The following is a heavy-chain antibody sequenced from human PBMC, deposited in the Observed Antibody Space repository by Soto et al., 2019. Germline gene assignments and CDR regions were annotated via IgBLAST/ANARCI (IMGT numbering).Heavy chain of an antibody. CDR3: ARARITIFGVVNSWFDP. CDR2: ISAYNGNT. J-gene: IGHJ5*02. CDR1: GYTFTSYG. V-gene: IGHV1-18*01. D-gene: IGHD3-3*01. Sequence: QVPLVQSGAEVKKPGASVKVSCKASGYTFTSYGISWVRQAPGQGLEWMGWISAYNGNTNYAQKLQGRVTMTTDTSTSTAYMELRSLRSDDTAVYYCARARITIFGVVNSWFDPWGQGTLVTVSS.